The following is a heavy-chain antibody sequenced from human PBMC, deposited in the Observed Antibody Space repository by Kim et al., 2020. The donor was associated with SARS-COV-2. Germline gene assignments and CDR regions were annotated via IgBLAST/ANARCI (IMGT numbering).Heavy chain of an antibody. D-gene: IGHD2-21*01. CDR3: ARNFFRVAISVGYYYYGMDV. J-gene: IGHJ6*02. CDR1: GGTFSSYA. Sequence: SVKVSCKASGGTFSSYAISWVRQAPGQGLEWMGGIIPIFGTANYAQKFQGRVTITADESTSTAYMELSSLRSEDTAVYYCARNFFRVAISVGYYYYGMDVWGQGTTVTVSS. V-gene: IGHV1-69*13. CDR2: IIPIFGTA.